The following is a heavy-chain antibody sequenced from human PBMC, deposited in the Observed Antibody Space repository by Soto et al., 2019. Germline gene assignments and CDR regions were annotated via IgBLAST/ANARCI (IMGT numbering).Heavy chain of an antibody. J-gene: IGHJ4*02. CDR2: IFHSGGT. V-gene: IGHV4-59*02. CDR1: GVSVTDYY. Sequence: PSATLSLTCTVSGVSVTDYYWSWIRQPPEKGLEWIGYIFHSGGTNYTPSLKSRVTISLDTSKNQISLKLTSVTAADTAVYYCARASYYSDSFGYFLDSWGQGTLVTVSS. CDR3: ARASYYSDSFGYFLDS. D-gene: IGHD3-22*01.